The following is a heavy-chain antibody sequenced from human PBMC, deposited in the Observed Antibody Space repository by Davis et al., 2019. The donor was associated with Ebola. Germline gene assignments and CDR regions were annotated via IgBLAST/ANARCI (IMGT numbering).Heavy chain of an antibody. CDR3: ARDAYDSSGYTHWYFDL. V-gene: IGHV4-59*01. CDR1: GGSISSYY. J-gene: IGHJ2*01. Sequence: PSETLSLTCTVSGGSISSYYWSWIRQPPGKGLEWIGYIYYSGSTNYNPSLKSRVTISVDTSKNQFSLKLSSVTAADMAVYYCARDAYDSSGYTHWYFDLWGRGTLVTVSS. CDR2: IYYSGST. D-gene: IGHD3-22*01.